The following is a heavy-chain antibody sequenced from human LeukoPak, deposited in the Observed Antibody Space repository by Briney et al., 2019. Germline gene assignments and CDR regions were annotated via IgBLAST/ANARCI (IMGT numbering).Heavy chain of an antibody. J-gene: IGHJ5*02. Sequence: SETLSLTCTVSGGSISSSSYYWGWIRQPPGKGLEWIGSIYYSGSTYYDPSLKSRVTISVDTSKNQFSLKLSSVTAADTAVYYCARRTYDILTGPNWFDPWGQGTLVTVSS. CDR1: GGSISSSSYY. V-gene: IGHV4-39*01. D-gene: IGHD3-9*01. CDR2: IYYSGST. CDR3: ARRTYDILTGPNWFDP.